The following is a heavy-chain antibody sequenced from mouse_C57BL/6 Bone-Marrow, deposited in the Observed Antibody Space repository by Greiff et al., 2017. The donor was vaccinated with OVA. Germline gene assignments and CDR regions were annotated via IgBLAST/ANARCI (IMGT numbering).Heavy chain of an antibody. V-gene: IGHV5-4*03. CDR1: GFTFSSYA. D-gene: IGHD2-5*01. J-gene: IGHJ4*01. Sequence: EVKLQESGGGLVKPGGSLKLSCAASGFTFSSYAMSWVRQTPEKRLEWVATISDGGSYTYYPDNVKGRFTISRDNAKNNLYLQMSHLKSEDTAMYYCARALYSNYASYYAMDYWGQGTSVTVSS. CDR3: ARALYSNYASYYAMDY. CDR2: ISDGGSYT.